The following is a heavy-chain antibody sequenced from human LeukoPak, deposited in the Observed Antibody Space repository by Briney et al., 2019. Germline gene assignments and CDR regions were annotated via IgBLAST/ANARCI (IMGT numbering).Heavy chain of an antibody. CDR1: GYTFTGYY. V-gene: IGHV1-2*02. CDR3: ARGGSCSGGSCYWSGYYYMDV. J-gene: IGHJ6*03. D-gene: IGHD2-15*01. Sequence: ASVKVSCKASGYTFTGYYMHWLRQAPGQGLEWMGWINPNSGGTNYAQKFQGRVTMTRDTSISTAYMELSRLRSDDTAVYYCARGGSCSGGSCYWSGYYYMDVWGKGTTVTVFS. CDR2: INPNSGGT.